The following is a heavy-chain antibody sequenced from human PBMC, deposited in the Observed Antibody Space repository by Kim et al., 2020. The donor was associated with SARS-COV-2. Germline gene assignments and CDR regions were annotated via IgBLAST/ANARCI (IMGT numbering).Heavy chain of an antibody. Sequence: ASVKVSCKASGYTFTGYYMHWVRQAPGQGLEWMGRINPNSGGTNYAQKFQGRVTMTRDTSISTAYMELSRLRSDDTAVYYCGRYSRSSSAGPPGGMDVWGQGTTVTVSS. J-gene: IGHJ6*02. CDR1: GYTFTGYY. V-gene: IGHV1-2*06. D-gene: IGHD6-6*01. CDR2: INPNSGGT. CDR3: GRYSRSSSAGPPGGMDV.